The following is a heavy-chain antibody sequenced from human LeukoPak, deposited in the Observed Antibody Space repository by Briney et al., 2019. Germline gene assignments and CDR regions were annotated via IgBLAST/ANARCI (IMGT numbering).Heavy chain of an antibody. CDR3: ARGDYDILTGYSPFDY. Sequence: GGSLRLSCAASGFTVSSNYMSWVRQAPGKGLEWVSVIYSGGSTYYADSVKGRFTISRRNSKNTLYLQMNSLRAEDTAVYYCARGDYDILTGYSPFDYWGQGTLVTVSS. CDR1: GFTVSSNY. D-gene: IGHD3-9*01. J-gene: IGHJ4*02. V-gene: IGHV3-53*04. CDR2: IYSGGST.